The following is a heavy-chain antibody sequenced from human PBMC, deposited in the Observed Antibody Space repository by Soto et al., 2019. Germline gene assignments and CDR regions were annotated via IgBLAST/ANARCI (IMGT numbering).Heavy chain of an antibody. Sequence: QVQLVESGGGVVQPGRSLRLSCATSGFTFSSFGRHWVRQAPGKGLEWVAVIWHDGSNKYYADSVKGRFNISRDNFENTLYLQMNSLRAEDTAVYYCARDSGDVVGGQGTLVTVSS. CDR3: ARDSGDVV. CDR2: IWHDGSNK. V-gene: IGHV3-33*01. D-gene: IGHD2-15*01. J-gene: IGHJ4*02. CDR1: GFTFSSFG.